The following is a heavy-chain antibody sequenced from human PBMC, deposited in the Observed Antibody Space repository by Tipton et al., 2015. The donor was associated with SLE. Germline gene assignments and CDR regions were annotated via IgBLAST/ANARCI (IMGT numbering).Heavy chain of an antibody. J-gene: IGHJ4*02. CDR1: GFTLSASA. CDR2: IRSKSNSYAT. CDR3: TAPGAYDRSGYYYRDY. Sequence: SLRLSCAASGFTLSASAMHWVRQASGKGLEWVGRIRSKSNSYATAYAASVKGRFTISRDDSKNTAYLQMNSLRTEDTAVYYCTAPGAYDRSGYYYRDYWGQGTLVPVSS. D-gene: IGHD3-22*01. V-gene: IGHV3-73*01.